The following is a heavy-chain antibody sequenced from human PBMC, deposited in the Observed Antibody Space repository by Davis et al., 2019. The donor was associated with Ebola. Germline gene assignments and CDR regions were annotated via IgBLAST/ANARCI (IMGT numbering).Heavy chain of an antibody. V-gene: IGHV3-23*01. J-gene: IGHJ6*02. CDR1: GFTFSSYA. D-gene: IGHD2-2*01. CDR3: AKGVDIVVVPAAPEHYYYYGMDV. Sequence: GESLKISCAASGFTFSSYAMSWVRQAPGKGLEWVSGISGSGDSTYYAESVKGRVTISRDNPKKTLYLQMNSLRAEDTAVYYCAKGVDIVVVPAAPEHYYYYGMDVWGQGTTVTVSS. CDR2: ISGSGDST.